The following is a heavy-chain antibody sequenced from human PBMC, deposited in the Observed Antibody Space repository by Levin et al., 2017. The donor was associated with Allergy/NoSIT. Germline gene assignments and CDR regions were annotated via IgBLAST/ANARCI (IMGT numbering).Heavy chain of an antibody. CDR3: ARRISEQTTVTTLGYMDV. CDR1: GGTFSRYA. CDR2: IIPIFGTA. V-gene: IGHV1-69*13. J-gene: IGHJ6*03. Sequence: GASVKVSCKASGGTFSRYAISWVRQAPGQGLEWMGGIIPIFGTANYAQKFQGRVTITADESTSTAYMELSSLRSEDTAVYYCARRISEQTTVTTLGYMDVWGKGTTVTVSS. D-gene: IGHD4-17*01.